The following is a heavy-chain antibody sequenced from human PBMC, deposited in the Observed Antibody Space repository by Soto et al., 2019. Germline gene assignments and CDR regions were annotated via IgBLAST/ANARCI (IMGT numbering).Heavy chain of an antibody. CDR1: GFTVSNNY. Sequence: EVQLVESGGGLVQPGGSLRLSCAASGFTVSNNYINWVRQAPGKGLEWVSVIYSGGSTYYADSMKGRFTISRDNSKNTLYLQMNSLRAEDTAVYYCARGGPPTSNWFDPWGQGTLVTVSS. CDR2: IYSGGST. J-gene: IGHJ5*02. CDR3: ARGGPPTSNWFDP. V-gene: IGHV3-66*01. D-gene: IGHD1-26*01.